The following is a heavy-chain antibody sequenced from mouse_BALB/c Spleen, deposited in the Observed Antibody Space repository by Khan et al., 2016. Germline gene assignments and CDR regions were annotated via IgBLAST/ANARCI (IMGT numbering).Heavy chain of an antibody. Sequence: EVKLEESGPGLVKPSQSLSLTCTVTGYSITSDYAWNWIRQFPGNKLEWMDYIRYDSSTTYNPYLKSRISFTRDKSKNQSFMQLYSVTTEDTATYYCTRSPTDTRYFDVWGAGTTVTVSS. V-gene: IGHV3-2*02. J-gene: IGHJ1*01. CDR2: IRYDSST. CDR3: TRSPTDTRYFDV. CDR1: GYSITSDYA. D-gene: IGHD1-2*01.